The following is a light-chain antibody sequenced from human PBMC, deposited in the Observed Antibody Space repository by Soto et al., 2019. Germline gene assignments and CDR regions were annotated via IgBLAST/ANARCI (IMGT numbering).Light chain of an antibody. CDR2: AAS. CDR1: QSVSSSY. J-gene: IGKJ1*01. Sequence: EIVVTQSPGTLSSSPGERATLSCRASQSVSSSYLAWYRPKPGQAPRLLIYAASSRATGIPERFSGSASWTDLTLTISRLEPEDCAVYYSQQYGSSSWTFGQGTKVEFK. V-gene: IGKV3-20*01. CDR3: QQYGSSSWT.